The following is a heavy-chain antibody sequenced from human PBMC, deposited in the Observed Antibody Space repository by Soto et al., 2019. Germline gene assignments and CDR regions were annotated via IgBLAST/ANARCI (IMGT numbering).Heavy chain of an antibody. D-gene: IGHD3-10*01. J-gene: IGHJ6*02. Sequence: PGGSLRLSCAASGFTFSSYEMNWVRQAPGKGLEWVSYISSSGSTIYYADSVKGRFTISRDNAKNSLYLQMNSLRAEDTAVYYCARDHRYYYGSGSYYNVGYYYYYGMDVWGQGTTVTVSS. CDR2: ISSSGSTI. V-gene: IGHV3-48*03. CDR1: GFTFSSYE. CDR3: ARDHRYYYGSGSYYNVGYYYYYGMDV.